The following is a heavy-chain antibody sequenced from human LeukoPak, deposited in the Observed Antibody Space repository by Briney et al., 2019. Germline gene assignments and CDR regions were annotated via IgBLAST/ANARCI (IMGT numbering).Heavy chain of an antibody. D-gene: IGHD1-26*01. Sequence: GGSLRLSCAASGFTFSSYAMTWVRQAPGKGLEWVSGISGSGGSTYYADSVKGRFTISRDNSKNTLYLQMNSLRAEDTAVYYCAKVLSRKWELRLYFFDYWGQGTLLTVSS. CDR2: ISGSGGST. CDR1: GFTFSSYA. J-gene: IGHJ4*02. V-gene: IGHV3-23*01. CDR3: AKVLSRKWELRLYFFDY.